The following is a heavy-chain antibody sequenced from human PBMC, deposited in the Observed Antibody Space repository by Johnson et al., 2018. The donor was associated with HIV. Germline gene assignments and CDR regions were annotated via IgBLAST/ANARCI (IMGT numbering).Heavy chain of an antibody. CDR3: ARDGESQQLPLGDALDV. CDR1: GFTFDDYA. V-gene: IGHV3-66*01. CDR2: LYSGGNT. J-gene: IGHJ3*01. Sequence: VQLVESGVNLVQPGRSLRLSCAASGFTFDDYAIQWVRQAPGKGLEWVSVLYSGGNTYYADSVRGRFTISRDNSKNTLYLQMSSLKVEDTAMYYCARDGESQQLPLGDALDVWGRGTMVIVSS. D-gene: IGHD6-13*01.